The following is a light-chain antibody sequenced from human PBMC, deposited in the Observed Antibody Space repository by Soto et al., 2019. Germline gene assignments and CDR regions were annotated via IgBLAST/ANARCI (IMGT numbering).Light chain of an antibody. V-gene: IGKV3-15*01. J-gene: IGKJ4*01. CDR1: QSVSSN. Sequence: EIVMTQSPATLSVSPGERATLSCRASQSVSSNLAWYQQKPGQAPRLLIYGASTRATGIPARFSGSGSGTEFTLTISSLQSEEVAVYYCQQYNNGPLTFGGGTKVDIK. CDR2: GAS. CDR3: QQYNNGPLT.